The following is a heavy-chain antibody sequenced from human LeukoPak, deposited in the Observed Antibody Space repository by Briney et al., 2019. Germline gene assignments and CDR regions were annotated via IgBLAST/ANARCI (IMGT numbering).Heavy chain of an antibody. V-gene: IGHV3-23*01. CDR3: AKPALSYGSGSYFDY. J-gene: IGHJ4*02. Sequence: GGSLRLSCAASGFTFSGYAMSWVRQAPGKGLEWVSAISGSGGSTYYADSVKGRFTISRDNSKNTLYLQMNSLRAEDTAVYYCAKPALSYGSGSYFDYWGQGTLVTVSS. CDR2: ISGSGGST. CDR1: GFTFSGYA. D-gene: IGHD3-10*01.